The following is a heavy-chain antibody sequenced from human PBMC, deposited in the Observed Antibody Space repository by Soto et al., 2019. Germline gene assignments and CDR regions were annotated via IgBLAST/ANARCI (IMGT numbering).Heavy chain of an antibody. CDR1: GFAFSNYG. V-gene: IGHV3-30*03. D-gene: IGHD3-10*02. CDR3: ARDVLHNWFDS. Sequence: GGSLRLSCAASGFAFSNYGMHWVRQAPGKGLEWVAVISYDGSTKYYADSVKGRFTNSRDNAKNTLFVQMNSLRVEDTAVYYCARDVLHNWFDSWGQGTLVTVAS. CDR2: ISYDGSTK. J-gene: IGHJ5*01.